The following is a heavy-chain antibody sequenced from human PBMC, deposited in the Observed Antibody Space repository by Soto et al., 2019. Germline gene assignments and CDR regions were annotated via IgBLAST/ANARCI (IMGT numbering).Heavy chain of an antibody. Sequence: GGSLRLSCAASGFTFSSYGMHWVRQAPGKGLEWVAVISYDGSNKYYADSVKGRFTISRDNSKNTLYLQMNSLRAEDTAIYYCAKEYNWNDYFDFWGQGTPVTVSS. CDR2: ISYDGSNK. D-gene: IGHD1-20*01. CDR1: GFTFSSYG. CDR3: AKEYNWNDYFDF. J-gene: IGHJ4*02. V-gene: IGHV3-30*18.